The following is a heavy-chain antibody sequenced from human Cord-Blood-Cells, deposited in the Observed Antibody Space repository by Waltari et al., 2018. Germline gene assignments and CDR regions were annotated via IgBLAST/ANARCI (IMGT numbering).Heavy chain of an antibody. CDR3: ARLGSSSYYFDY. Sequence: QVQLQQWGAGLLKPSETLSLTCAVYGGSFSGYYWSWIRQPPGKGLEWIGEINHSGSTNYNPSLKSRVTISVDTSKNQFSLKLSSVTAADTVVYYCARLGSSSYYFDYWGQGTLVTVSS. CDR1: GGSFSGYY. V-gene: IGHV4-34*01. CDR2: INHSGST. D-gene: IGHD6-6*01. J-gene: IGHJ4*02.